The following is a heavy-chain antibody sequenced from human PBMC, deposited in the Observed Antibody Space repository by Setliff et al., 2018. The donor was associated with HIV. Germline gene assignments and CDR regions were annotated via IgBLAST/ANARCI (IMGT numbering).Heavy chain of an antibody. CDR1: GFTFSTHG. Sequence: LRLSCAASGFTFSTHGMSWVRQAPGKGLEWVSAISGSGDDTNYADSVKGRFTITRDNSKNTLYLQMNNLRSEDTAVYYCARDSGMATIGGGFIWGQGTLVTAPQ. CDR3: ARDSGMATIGGGFI. CDR2: ISGSGDDT. J-gene: IGHJ4*02. D-gene: IGHD3-10*01. V-gene: IGHV3-23*01.